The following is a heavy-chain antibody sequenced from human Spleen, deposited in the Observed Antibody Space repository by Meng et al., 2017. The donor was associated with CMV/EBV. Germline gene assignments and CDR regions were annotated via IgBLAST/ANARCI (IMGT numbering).Heavy chain of an antibody. CDR2: INPYGGGT. CDR3: ARAAPVAKPRFLSSGYLCAFDI. V-gene: IGHV1-46*01. D-gene: IGHD3-22*01. CDR1: GYSFSSYY. J-gene: IGHJ3*02. Sequence: ASVKVSCKASGYSFSSYYMHWVRQAPGQGLEWMGTINPYGGGTIYAQKFQDRVTMTSDTSTSTVYVEVNSLRFEDTAVYYCARAAPVAKPRFLSSGYLCAFDIWGQGTMVTVSS.